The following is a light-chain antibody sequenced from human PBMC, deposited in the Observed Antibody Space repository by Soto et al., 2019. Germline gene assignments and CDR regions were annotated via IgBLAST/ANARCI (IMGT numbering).Light chain of an antibody. CDR1: QSVSNRY. CDR3: QQYNNWPRAT. Sequence: EIVLTQSPGTLSLSPGERATLSCRASQSVSNRYLAWYQQKHGQAPRLLIYGASSRATDIPDRFSGSGSGTDFTLTISRLEAEDFAVYYCQQYNNWPRATFGGGTKVEIK. V-gene: IGKV3-20*01. CDR2: GAS. J-gene: IGKJ4*01.